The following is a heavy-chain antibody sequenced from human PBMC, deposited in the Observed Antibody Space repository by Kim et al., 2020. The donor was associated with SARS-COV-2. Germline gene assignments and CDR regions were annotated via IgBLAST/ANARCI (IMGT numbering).Heavy chain of an antibody. V-gene: IGHV3-21*01. D-gene: IGHD5-18*01. CDR2: ISSSSSYI. CDR3: ARVPVDTAMVEFDY. CDR1: GFTFSSYS. J-gene: IGHJ4*02. Sequence: GGSLRLSCAASGFTFSSYSMNWVRQAPGKGLEWVSSISSSSSYIYYADSVKGRFTISRDNAKNSLYLQMNSLRAEDTAVYYCARVPVDTAMVEFDYWGQGTLVTVSS.